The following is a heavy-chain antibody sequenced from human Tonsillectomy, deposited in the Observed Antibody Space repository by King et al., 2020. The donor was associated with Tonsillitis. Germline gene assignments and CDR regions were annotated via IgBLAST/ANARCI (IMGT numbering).Heavy chain of an antibody. V-gene: IGHV1-58*01. CDR1: GFTFTKSA. J-gene: IGHJ6*02. CDR3: AARYDTNINSCYYGKDG. D-gene: IGHD3-9*01. CDR2: IVVGSGNA. Sequence: QLVESGPEVKKPGTSVKVSCKASGFTFTKSAVQWVRQARGQRLEWIGWIVVGSGNAAYAQNFRERVTITRDMSTSTAYMELSSLRSEDTAVYYCAARYDTNINSCYYGKDGWGQGTTVTV.